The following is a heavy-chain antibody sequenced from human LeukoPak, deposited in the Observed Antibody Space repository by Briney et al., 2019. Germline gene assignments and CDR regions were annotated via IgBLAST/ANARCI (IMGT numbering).Heavy chain of an antibody. Sequence: SETLSLTCTVSGGSISSYYWSWIRQPPGKGLEWIGYIYYSGSTNYNPSLKSRVTISVDTSKNQFSLKLSSVTAADTAVYYCGTGRFDAFDIWGQGTMVTVSS. V-gene: IGHV4-59*08. D-gene: IGHD3-16*01. CDR3: GTGRFDAFDI. J-gene: IGHJ3*02. CDR1: GGSISSYY. CDR2: IYYSGST.